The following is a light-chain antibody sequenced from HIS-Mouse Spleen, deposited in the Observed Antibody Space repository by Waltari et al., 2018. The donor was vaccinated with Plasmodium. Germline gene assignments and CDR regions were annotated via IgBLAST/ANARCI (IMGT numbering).Light chain of an antibody. J-gene: IGLJ1*01. V-gene: IGLV2-14*03. Sequence: QSALTQPASVSGSPGQSITISCTGTSSDVGGYNYVSWYQQHPGKAPKLMIYDVSNRPSGVSNRFSGPKSGNTASLTISGLQAEDEADYYVSSYTSSSTLNYVFGTGTKVTVL. CDR2: DVS. CDR3: SSYTSSSTLNYV. CDR1: SSDVGGYNY.